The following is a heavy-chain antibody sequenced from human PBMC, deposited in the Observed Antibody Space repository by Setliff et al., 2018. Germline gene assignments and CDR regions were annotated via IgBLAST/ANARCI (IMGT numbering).Heavy chain of an antibody. V-gene: IGHV1-18*01. CDR1: GYTFISYG. J-gene: IGHJ3*02. CDR3: ARVPRLEDGFDT. CDR2: ISGYNGNT. Sequence: ASVKVSCKTSGYTFISYGLSWMRQAPGQGLEWMGWISGYNGNTEYAQNLQGRVTMTMDTSTSTAYMELRSLTSDDTAVYYCARVPRLEDGFDTWGQGTMVTVSS. D-gene: IGHD3-16*01.